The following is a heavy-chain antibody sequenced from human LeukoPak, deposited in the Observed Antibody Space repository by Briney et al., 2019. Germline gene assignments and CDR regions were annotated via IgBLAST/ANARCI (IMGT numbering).Heavy chain of an antibody. V-gene: IGHV4-61*01. CDR3: ASLYCSRTSCYMDP. CDR1: GGSVSSGSYY. D-gene: IGHD2-2*02. CDR2: IYYSGSS. Sequence: SETLSLTCTVSGGSVSSGSYYWSWIRQPPGKGLEWIGYIYYSGSSNYNPSLKSRVTISLDTSKNQFSLKLRSVTAADTAVFYCASLYCSRTSCYMDPWGQGTLVTVSS. J-gene: IGHJ5*02.